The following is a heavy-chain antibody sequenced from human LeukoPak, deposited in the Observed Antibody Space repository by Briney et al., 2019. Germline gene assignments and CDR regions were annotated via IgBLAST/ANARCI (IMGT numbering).Heavy chain of an antibody. D-gene: IGHD5-12*01. J-gene: IGHJ6*04. Sequence: GGSLRLSCAASGFTFDNYAMHWVRQAPGKGLEWVSLISWDGGSTYYADSVKGRFTISRDNSRHTLYLQMNSLGAEDTALYYCAKDKEYSGFGPILSGYYYGMDVWGKGTTVTVSS. CDR1: GFTFDNYA. CDR2: ISWDGGST. CDR3: AKDKEYSGFGPILSGYYYGMDV. V-gene: IGHV3-43D*04.